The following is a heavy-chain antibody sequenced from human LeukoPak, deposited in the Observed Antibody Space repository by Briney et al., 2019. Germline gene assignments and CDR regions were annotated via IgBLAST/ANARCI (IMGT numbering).Heavy chain of an antibody. J-gene: IGHJ6*02. V-gene: IGHV3-23*01. CDR1: GFTFSSYA. Sequence: GGSLRLSRAASGFTFSSYAMSWVRQAPGKGLEWVSAISGSGGSTYYADSVKGRFTISRDNSKNTLYLQMNSLRAEATAVYYWSKLIEPEVYYYYFGMGGWGQGTTVTVSS. CDR3: SKLIEPEVYYYYFGMGG. CDR2: ISGSGGST.